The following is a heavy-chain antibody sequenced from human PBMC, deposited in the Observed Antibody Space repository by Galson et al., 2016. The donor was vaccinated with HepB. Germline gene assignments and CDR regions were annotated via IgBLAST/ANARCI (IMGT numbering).Heavy chain of an antibody. CDR2: IHYDGAT. CDR3: ARRGPGYIYDS. Sequence: SETLSLTCTVSGGSISIYDRYWTWIRQPPGAGLEWIGSIHYDGATYYQPSLKSRITISVDPSKNQFSLRLSSVTAADTAVYYCARRGPGYIYDSWGQGSLVTVSS. J-gene: IGHJ5*02. D-gene: IGHD5/OR15-5a*01. CDR1: GGSISIYDRY. V-gene: IGHV4-39*01.